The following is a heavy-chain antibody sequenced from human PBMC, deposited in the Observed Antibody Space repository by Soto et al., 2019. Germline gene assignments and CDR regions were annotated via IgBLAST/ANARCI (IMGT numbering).Heavy chain of an antibody. CDR2: IYKSGAT. D-gene: IGHD7-27*01. V-gene: IGHV4-31*03. Sequence: QLQESGPGLVKPSQTLSLICTVSGGSISSGGYSWNWIRQHPGKGLEWVGHIYKSGATYYSPSPKSRVIISVDTSENRFSLRLTSVTAADTAMYYCAASPTGGDDNWFDPWGQGTLVTVSS. CDR1: GGSISSGGYS. J-gene: IGHJ5*02. CDR3: AASPTGGDDNWFDP.